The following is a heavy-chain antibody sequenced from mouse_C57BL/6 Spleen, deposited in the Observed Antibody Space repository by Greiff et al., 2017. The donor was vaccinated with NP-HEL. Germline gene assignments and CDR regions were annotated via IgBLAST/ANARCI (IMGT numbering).Heavy chain of an antibody. CDR2: INYDGSST. Sequence: EVQVVESEGGLVQPGSSMKLSCTASGFTFSDYYMAWVRQVPEKGLEWVANINYDGSSTYYLDSLKSRFIISRDNAKNILYLQMSSLKSEDTATYYFARDRRYAMDYWGPGTSVTVSS. CDR1: GFTFSDYY. CDR3: ARDRRYAMDY. J-gene: IGHJ4*01. V-gene: IGHV5-16*01.